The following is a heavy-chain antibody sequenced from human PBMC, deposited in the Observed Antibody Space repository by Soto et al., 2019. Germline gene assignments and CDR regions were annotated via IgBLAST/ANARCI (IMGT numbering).Heavy chain of an antibody. J-gene: IGHJ4*02. Sequence: QITLKESGPTLVKPTQTLTLTCTFSGFSLPTDRVGVGWIRQPPGKALEWLAVIYWDDTKTYRPSLKSRLTXXXXXXXXXXXXXXXXXXXXXXXXXXXXXXXXXXSLYWGQGTLVTVSS. CDR2: IYWDDTK. CDR3: XXXXXXXSLY. V-gene: IGHV2-5*02. CDR1: GFSLPTDRVG.